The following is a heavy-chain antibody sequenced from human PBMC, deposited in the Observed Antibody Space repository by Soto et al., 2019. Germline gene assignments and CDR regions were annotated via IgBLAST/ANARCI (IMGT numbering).Heavy chain of an antibody. CDR2: IHYSGST. J-gene: IGHJ5*02. Sequence: SESLSLTCTVSGGSISSGSYYWGWIRQPPGKGLEWIGSIHYSGSTYYNPSLKSRVTISVDTSKNQFSLKLSSVTAADTAVYYCARHQSHSSSYVDPWGQGTLVTVSS. CDR3: ARHQSHSSSYVDP. D-gene: IGHD6-13*01. V-gene: IGHV4-39*01. CDR1: GGSISSGSYY.